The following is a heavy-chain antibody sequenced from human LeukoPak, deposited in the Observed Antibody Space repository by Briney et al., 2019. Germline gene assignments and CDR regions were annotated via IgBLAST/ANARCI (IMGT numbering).Heavy chain of an antibody. CDR1: GGSISSSSYY. J-gene: IGHJ4*02. V-gene: IGHV4-39*01. Sequence: PSETLSLTCTVSGGSISSSSYYWGWIRQPPGKGLEWIGSIYYSGSTYYNPSLKSRVTISVDTSKNQFSLKLSSVTAADTAVYYCARRDYDFWSGPFDYWGQGTLVTASS. CDR3: ARRDYDFWSGPFDY. CDR2: IYYSGST. D-gene: IGHD3-3*01.